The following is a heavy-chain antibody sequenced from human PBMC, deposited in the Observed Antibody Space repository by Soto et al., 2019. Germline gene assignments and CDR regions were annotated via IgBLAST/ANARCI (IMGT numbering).Heavy chain of an antibody. J-gene: IGHJ4*02. CDR3: AKDMKWGGRTTMHYFDS. D-gene: IGHD3-16*01. CDR2: ISANGDKV. V-gene: IGHV3-9*01. CDR1: GFTVGDDA. Sequence: GGSLRLSFVASGFTVGDDAMHWVCQAPGQGLGWVSGISANGDKVDYADSVKGRFTVSRDNAKNSLFLQMNSLRPEDTALYYSAKDMKWGGRTTMHYFDSWRQGT.